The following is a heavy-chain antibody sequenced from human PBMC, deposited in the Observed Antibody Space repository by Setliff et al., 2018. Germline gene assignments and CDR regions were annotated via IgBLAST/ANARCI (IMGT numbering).Heavy chain of an antibody. CDR2: INHSGST. CDR3: ATSGFCGAGSCYSFDD. D-gene: IGHD2-15*01. Sequence: SETLSLICAVYGGSFSGYYWSWIRQPPGKGLEWIGEINHSGSTIYNPSLRSRVTMSIDPPKKRFSLNLTSVTAADAAVYYCATSGFCGAGSCYSFDDWGQGALVTVSS. J-gene: IGHJ4*02. V-gene: IGHV4-34*01. CDR1: GGSFSGYY.